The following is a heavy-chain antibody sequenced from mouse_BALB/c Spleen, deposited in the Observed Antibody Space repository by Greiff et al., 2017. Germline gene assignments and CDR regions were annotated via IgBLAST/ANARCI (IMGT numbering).Heavy chain of an antibody. CDR2: INPYNDGT. CDR1: GYTFTSYV. V-gene: IGHV1-14*01. J-gene: IGHJ4*01. Sequence: VQLKESGPELVKPGASVKMSCKASGYTFTSYVMHWVKQKPGQGLEWIGYINPYNDGTKYNEKFKGKATLTSDKSSSTAYMELSSLTSEDSAVYYCAYRYDSRYYSMDYWGQGTSVTVSS. D-gene: IGHD2-14*01. CDR3: AYRYDSRYYSMDY.